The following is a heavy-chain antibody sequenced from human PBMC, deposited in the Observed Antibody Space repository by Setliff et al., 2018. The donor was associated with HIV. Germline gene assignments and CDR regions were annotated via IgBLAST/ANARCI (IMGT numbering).Heavy chain of an antibody. V-gene: IGHV3-30*02. CDR2: IRYDGTNNI. J-gene: IGHJ3*02. CDR1: GFTFSSYW. Sequence: GGSLRLSCSASGFTFSSYWMHWVRQAPGKGLEWVAFIRYDGTNNIYYADSVKGRFTISRGNSKNTLYLQMNNLRAEDTALYYCTKGVYYYGSAHQSLNDAFDIWGQGTMVTVSS. D-gene: IGHD3-10*01. CDR3: TKGVYYYGSAHQSLNDAFDI.